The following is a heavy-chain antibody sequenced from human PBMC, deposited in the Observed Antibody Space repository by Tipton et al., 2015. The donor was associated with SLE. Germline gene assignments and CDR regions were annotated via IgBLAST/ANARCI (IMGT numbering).Heavy chain of an antibody. D-gene: IGHD3-10*01. CDR2: ISTYSGSA. J-gene: IGHJ4*02. V-gene: IGHV1-18*01. CDR1: GYTFTSYG. Sequence: QSGAEVKKPGASVKVSCKASGYTFTSYGISWVRQAPGQGLEWMGWISTYSGSAYYNPSLKSRVTISVDTSKNQFSLRLTSVTAADTAVYYCARHRGKFTVSDYIDYWGQGTLVTVSS. CDR3: ARHRGKFTVSDYIDY.